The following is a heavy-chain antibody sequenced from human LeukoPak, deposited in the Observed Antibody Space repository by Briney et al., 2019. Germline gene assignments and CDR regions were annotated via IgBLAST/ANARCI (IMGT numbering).Heavy chain of an antibody. CDR2: IIPIFGTA. D-gene: IGHD4-23*01. J-gene: IGHJ6*03. CDR3: PRGRRCTLVVTQPYYYYTNV. Sequence: SVKVSCKASGGTFSRYAISWVRQAPGQGLECMGGIIPIFGTANYAQKFQGRVTITTYGSTSTDYMELSSLRSEERAVYCPPRGRRCTLVVTQPYYYYTNVGGKGTTVTVSS. CDR1: GGTFSRYA. V-gene: IGHV1-69*05.